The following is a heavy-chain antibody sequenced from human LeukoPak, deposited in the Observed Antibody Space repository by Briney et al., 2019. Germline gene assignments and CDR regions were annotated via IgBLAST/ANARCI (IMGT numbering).Heavy chain of an antibody. J-gene: IGHJ4*02. Sequence: GVSLRLSYAASGFTFRSYWMRWVRQAPGKGLEWVANIKQDGSEKNYVDSVKGRFTISRDNAKNSLYLQMNSLRAEDTAVYYCASGLELDYWGQGTLVTVSS. CDR3: ASGLELDY. V-gene: IGHV3-7*03. CDR1: GFTFRSYW. CDR2: IKQDGSEK.